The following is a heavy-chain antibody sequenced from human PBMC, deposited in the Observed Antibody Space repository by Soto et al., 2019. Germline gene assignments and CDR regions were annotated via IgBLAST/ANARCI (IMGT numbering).Heavy chain of an antibody. D-gene: IGHD2-21*02. CDR1: GFTFSSYA. Sequence: QVQLVESGGGVVQPGRSLRLSCAASGFTFSSYAMHWVRQAPGKGLEWVAVISYDGSNKYYADSVKGRFTISRDNSKNTLYQQLNSLIAEDTAVYYCARDRKVTAQDAFDIWVHGTMVTVSS. CDR3: ARDRKVTAQDAFDI. J-gene: IGHJ3*02. V-gene: IGHV3-30-3*01. CDR2: ISYDGSNK.